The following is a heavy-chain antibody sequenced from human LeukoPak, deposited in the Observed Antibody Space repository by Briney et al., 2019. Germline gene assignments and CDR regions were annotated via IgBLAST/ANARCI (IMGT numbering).Heavy chain of an antibody. J-gene: IGHJ3*02. V-gene: IGHV1-2*02. CDR2: INPNSGGT. CDR1: GYTFTGYY. Sequence: ASVKVSCKASGYTFTGYYMHWVRQAPGQGLEWMGWINPNSGGTNYAQKFQGRVTMTRDTSISTAYMELSRLRSDDTAVYYCARDKVFRYSSGRWGFDIWGQGTMVTVSS. CDR3: ARDKVFRYSSGRWGFDI. D-gene: IGHD6-19*01.